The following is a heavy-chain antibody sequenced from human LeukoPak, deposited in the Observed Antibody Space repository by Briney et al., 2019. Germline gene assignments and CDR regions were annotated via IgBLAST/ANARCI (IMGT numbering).Heavy chain of an antibody. Sequence: VTLSLTCTVSGGSFSSSSYYWGWIRQPPGKGLEWIGSIYYSGSTYYNWSLKSRVTISVDTSKNQFSLKLSSVTAADTAVYHCARDYDISYAGYWGQGTLVTVSS. CDR1: GGSFSSSSYY. J-gene: IGHJ4*02. V-gene: IGHV4-39*02. CDR3: ARDYDISYAGY. D-gene: IGHD1-26*01. CDR2: IYYSGST.